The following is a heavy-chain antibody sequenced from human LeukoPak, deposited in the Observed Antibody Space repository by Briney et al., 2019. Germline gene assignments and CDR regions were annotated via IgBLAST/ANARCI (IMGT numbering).Heavy chain of an antibody. J-gene: IGHJ6*03. CDR2: ISYIEST. CDR1: GGSISSYC. Sequence: SETLSLTCTVSGGSISSYCWSWIRQPPGKGLEWIGYISYIESTHYNPSLKSRVTMSVDTSKNQFSLKLSSVTAADTAVYYCAREAIVGPDEGVYMDVWGKGTTVTVSS. V-gene: IGHV4-59*01. CDR3: AREAIVGPDEGVYMDV. D-gene: IGHD1-26*01.